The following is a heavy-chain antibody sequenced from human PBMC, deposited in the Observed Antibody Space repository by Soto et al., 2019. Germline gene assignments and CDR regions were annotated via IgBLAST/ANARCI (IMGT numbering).Heavy chain of an antibody. CDR1: GFTFSRYA. V-gene: IGHV3-23*01. CDR2: ISGSGDAT. J-gene: IGHJ5*02. Sequence: EVQLLESGGGLVQPGGSLRLSCAASGFTFSRYAMNWVRQAPGKGLEWVSTISGSGDATYYADSVKGRFTISRDNSKNTLYLQMNSLRADDTAVYYCAKASLAATPLSWFDPWGQGTLVTVSS. CDR3: AKASLAATPLSWFDP. D-gene: IGHD2-15*01.